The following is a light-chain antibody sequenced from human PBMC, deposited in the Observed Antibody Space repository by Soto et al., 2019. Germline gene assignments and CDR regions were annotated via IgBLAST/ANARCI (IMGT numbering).Light chain of an antibody. CDR2: GAS. J-gene: IGKJ1*01. Sequence: EIVLTQSPGTLSLSPGERVTLSCRASQSVSSSYLAWYQQKPGQAPRLLIYGASSRATGIPDRFSGSGSGTDFTLTLSRLEPEDFAVYYCQQYGSSPWTFGQGTKVEIK. V-gene: IGKV3-20*01. CDR3: QQYGSSPWT. CDR1: QSVSSSY.